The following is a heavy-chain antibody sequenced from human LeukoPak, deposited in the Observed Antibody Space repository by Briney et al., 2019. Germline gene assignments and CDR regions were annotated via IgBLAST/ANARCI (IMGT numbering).Heavy chain of an antibody. CDR3: ASIPTYYYDSSAWAFDI. J-gene: IGHJ3*02. CDR1: GGSISSSSYY. D-gene: IGHD3-22*01. CDR2: IYYSGST. V-gene: IGHV4-39*01. Sequence: SETLSLTCTVSGGSISSSSYYWGWIRQPPGKGLEWIGSIYYSGSTYYNPSLKSRVTISVDTSKNQFSLKLSSETAADTAVYYCASIPTYYYDSSAWAFDIWGQGTMVTVSS.